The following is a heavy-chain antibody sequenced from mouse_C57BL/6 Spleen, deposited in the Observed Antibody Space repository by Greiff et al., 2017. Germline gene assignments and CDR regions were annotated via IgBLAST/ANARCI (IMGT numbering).Heavy chain of an antibody. J-gene: IGHJ4*01. CDR2: IHPNSGST. V-gene: IGHV1-64*01. Sequence: VQLQQPGAELVKPGASVKLSCKASGYTFTSYWMHWVKQRPGQGLEWIGMIHPNSGSTNYNEKFKSKATLTVDKSSSTAYMQLSSLTSEDSAVXYCARSFFRYYAMDYWGQGTSVTVSS. CDR3: ARSFFRYYAMDY. CDR1: GYTFTSYW.